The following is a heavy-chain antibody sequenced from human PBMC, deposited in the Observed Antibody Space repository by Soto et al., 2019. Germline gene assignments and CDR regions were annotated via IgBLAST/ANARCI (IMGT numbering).Heavy chain of an antibody. CDR3: SGAESPDTAYFSLY. D-gene: IGHD1-26*01. J-gene: IGHJ4*02. V-gene: IGHV3-23*01. CDR2: ISGTGGNT. Sequence: GGSLRLSCAASGFTFSSYAMTWVRQAPGKGLEWVSTISGTGGNTYYADSVKGRFTISRDTSNGIAYLQMNSLNIEDSAVYYCSGAESPDTAYFSLYWGQGTPVTVSS. CDR1: GFTFSSYA.